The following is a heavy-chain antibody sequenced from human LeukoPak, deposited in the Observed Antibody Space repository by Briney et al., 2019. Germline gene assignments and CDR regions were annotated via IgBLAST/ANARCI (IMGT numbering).Heavy chain of an antibody. D-gene: IGHD3-10*01. CDR1: GGSLSGYY. CDR3: ARVGALLWFGELNWFDP. CDR2: INHSGST. Sequence: SSETLSLTCAVYGGSLSGYYWSWIRQPPGKGLEWIGEINHSGSTNYNPSLKSRVTISVDTSKNQFSLKLSSVTAADTAVYYCARVGALLWFGELNWFDPWGQGTLVTVSS. J-gene: IGHJ5*02. V-gene: IGHV4-34*01.